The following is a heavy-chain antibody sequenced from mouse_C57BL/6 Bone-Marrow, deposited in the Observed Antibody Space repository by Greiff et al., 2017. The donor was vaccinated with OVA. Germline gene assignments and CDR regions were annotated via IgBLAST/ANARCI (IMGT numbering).Heavy chain of an antibody. CDR1: GFTFRDFY. J-gene: IGHJ1*03. V-gene: IGHV7-1*01. Sequence: EVQRVESGGGLVQSGRSLRLSCATSGFTFRDFYMAWVRQAPGKGLEWIAARRNKANDYTTEYSASVKGRFIVSRATSQRILYLQMNALRAEDTAIYYCARAYGSSYGYWYFDVWGTGTTVTVSS. CDR2: RRNKANDYTT. CDR3: ARAYGSSYGYWYFDV. D-gene: IGHD1-1*01.